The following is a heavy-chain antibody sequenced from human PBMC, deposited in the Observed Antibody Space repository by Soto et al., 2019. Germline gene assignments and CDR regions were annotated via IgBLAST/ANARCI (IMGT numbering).Heavy chain of an antibody. CDR3: ARDRKALRYFDRLPPPHPFDP. D-gene: IGHD3-9*01. V-gene: IGHV4-34*01. CDR2: INHSGST. CDR1: GGSFSGYY. Sequence: SETLSLTCAVYGGSFSGYYWSWIRQPPGKGLEWIGEINHSGSTNYNPSLKSRVTISVDTSKNQFSLKLSSVTAADTAVYYCARDRKALRYFDRLPPPHPFDPWGQGTLVTVSS. J-gene: IGHJ5*02.